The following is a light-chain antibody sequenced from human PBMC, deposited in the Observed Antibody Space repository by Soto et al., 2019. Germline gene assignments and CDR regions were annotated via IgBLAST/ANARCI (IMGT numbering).Light chain of an antibody. J-gene: IGKJ3*01. CDR2: GAS. V-gene: IGKV3-15*01. Sequence: ETVMPQSPATLSVSPGARSPLSGRASQSVSSNLAWYQQKPGRAPRILIFGASSRAAGVPDRFSGSGSGTDFTLTINSLQSEDFAVYFCQQYDNLPLTFGPGTKVDI. CDR3: QQYDNLPLT. CDR1: QSVSSN.